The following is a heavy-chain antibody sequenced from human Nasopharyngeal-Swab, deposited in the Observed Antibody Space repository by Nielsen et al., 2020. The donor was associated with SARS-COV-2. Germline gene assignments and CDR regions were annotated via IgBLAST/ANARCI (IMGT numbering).Heavy chain of an antibody. CDR3: AKGYSGYPRNNWFDP. CDR2: ISGSGGST. D-gene: IGHD5-12*01. J-gene: IGHJ5*02. V-gene: IGHV3-23*01. CDR1: GFTFSSYA. Sequence: GGSLRLSCAASGFTFSSYAMSWVPQAPGKGLEWVSAISGSGGSTYYADSVKGRFTISRDNSKNTLYLQMNSLRAEDTAVYYCAKGYSGYPRNNWFDPWGQGTLVTVSS.